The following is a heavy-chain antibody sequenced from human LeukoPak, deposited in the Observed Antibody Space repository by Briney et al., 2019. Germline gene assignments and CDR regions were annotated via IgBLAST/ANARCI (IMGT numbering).Heavy chain of an antibody. V-gene: IGHV1-8*01. CDR2: KNPNSGST. Sequence: ASVKVSCKASGYTFTTYDINWVRQATGQWLEWMGWKNPNSGSTGYAQKFQGRVTMTRNTSINTAYMELNSLRSDDTAVYYCARGLGSGSYRNYWGQGTLVTVSS. CDR3: ARGLGSGSYRNY. CDR1: GYTFTTYD. D-gene: IGHD1-26*01. J-gene: IGHJ4*02.